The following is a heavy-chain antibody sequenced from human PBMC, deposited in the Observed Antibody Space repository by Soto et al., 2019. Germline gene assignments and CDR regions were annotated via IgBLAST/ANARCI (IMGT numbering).Heavy chain of an antibody. CDR3: TGEVASGY. CDR1: GFTVSSYG. J-gene: IGHJ4*02. Sequence: QVQLVESGGGVVQPGRSLRLSCAVSGFTVSSYGMHWVRQAPGKGLEWVAVISRDGNTKYYADSVKGRFTISRDNSRNTLFLEMNSLRSDDMAVYHCTGEVASGYCGQGTLVTVSS. D-gene: IGHD2-8*02. V-gene: IGHV3-30*03. CDR2: ISRDGNTK.